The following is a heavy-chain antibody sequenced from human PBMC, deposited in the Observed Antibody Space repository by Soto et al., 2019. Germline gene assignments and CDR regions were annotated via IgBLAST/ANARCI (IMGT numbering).Heavy chain of an antibody. CDR3: ARDKDTTYYYYGMDV. CDR1: GFTFSSYW. J-gene: IGHJ6*02. D-gene: IGHD1-1*01. Sequence: EVQLVESGGGLVQPGGSLRLSCAASGFTFSSYWMSWVRQAPGKGLEWVANIKQDGSEKYYVDSVKDRFTISRDNAKNSLYLQMNSLRAEDTAVYYCARDKDTTYYYYGMDVWGQGTTVTVSS. V-gene: IGHV3-7*05. CDR2: IKQDGSEK.